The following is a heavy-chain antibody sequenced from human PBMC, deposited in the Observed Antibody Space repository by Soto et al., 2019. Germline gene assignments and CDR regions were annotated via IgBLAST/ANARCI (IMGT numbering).Heavy chain of an antibody. J-gene: IGHJ4*02. D-gene: IGHD3-10*01. CDR2: SIPMLGMS. V-gene: IGHV1-69*02. CDR3: ATNYGSGSPPFDY. Sequence: QVQLVQSGPEVKKPGSSVRVSCTASGGTFSSYTINWVRQVPGQGPEWMGRSIPMLGMSNYAQKFQGRVTMIADKATNTVYMELSSLRSEDTATYCCATNYGSGSPPFDYWGQGTLVTVSS. CDR1: GGTFSSYT.